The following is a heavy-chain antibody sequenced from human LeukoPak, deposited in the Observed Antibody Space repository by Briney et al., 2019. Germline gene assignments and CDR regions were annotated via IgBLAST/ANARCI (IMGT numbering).Heavy chain of an antibody. CDR2: ISAYNGNT. J-gene: IGHJ4*02. CDR3: ATSKYYYDSSGYYYPY. CDR1: GYTFTSYG. V-gene: IGHV1-18*01. D-gene: IGHD3-22*01. Sequence: ASVKVSCKASGYTFTSYGISWVRQAPGQGLEWMGWISAYNGNTNYAQKLQGRVTMTTDTSTSTAYMELRSLRSDDTAVYYCATSKYYYDSSGYYYPYWGQGTLVTVSS.